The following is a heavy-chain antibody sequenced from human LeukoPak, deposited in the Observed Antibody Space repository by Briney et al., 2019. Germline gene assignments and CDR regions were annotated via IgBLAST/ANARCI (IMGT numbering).Heavy chain of an antibody. CDR2: IYYSGST. D-gene: IGHD3-16*02. CDR1: GGSISSSSYY. Sequence: SETLSLTCTVSGGSISSSSYYWGWIRQPPGKGLEWIGYIYYSGSTNYNPSLRSRVTISVDTSKNQFSLKLSSVTAADTAVYYCARDNYDYVWGSYRYRGTHFDYWGQGTLVTVSS. V-gene: IGHV4-61*01. J-gene: IGHJ4*02. CDR3: ARDNYDYVWGSYRYRGTHFDY.